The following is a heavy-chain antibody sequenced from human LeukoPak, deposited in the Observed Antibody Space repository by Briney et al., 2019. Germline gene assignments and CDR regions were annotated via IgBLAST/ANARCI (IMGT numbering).Heavy chain of an antibody. CDR2: IQKDGSNK. Sequence: GGSLRPPCGASGFTFRSYGVHWVRQAPGKGLEWVAFIQKDGSNKYYGDSVKGRFTISRDNSKNTLYLQMNSLRVEDTAVYYCAKEMYDYVWGSYFENWGQGTLVTVSS. V-gene: IGHV3-30*02. J-gene: IGHJ4*02. D-gene: IGHD3-16*01. CDR3: AKEMYDYVWGSYFEN. CDR1: GFTFRSYG.